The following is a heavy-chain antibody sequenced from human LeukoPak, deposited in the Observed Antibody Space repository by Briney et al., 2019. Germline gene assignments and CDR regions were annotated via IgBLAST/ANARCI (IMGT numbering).Heavy chain of an antibody. CDR3: AKRASYSSGWYDY. J-gene: IGHJ4*02. V-gene: IGHV3-23*01. D-gene: IGHD6-19*01. CDR1: GLTFSSYG. CDR2: MSDSGGAT. Sequence: GGSLRLSCAASGLTFSSYGMSWVRQAPGKGLEWVSAMSDSGGATYYADSVKGRFTISRDNSKNTLYLQMDSLRVEDTAVYYCAKRASYSSGWYDYWGQGTVVTVSS.